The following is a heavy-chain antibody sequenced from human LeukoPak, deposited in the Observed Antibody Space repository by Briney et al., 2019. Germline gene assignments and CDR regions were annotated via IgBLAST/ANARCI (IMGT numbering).Heavy chain of an antibody. V-gene: IGHV1-69*13. J-gene: IGHJ3*02. CDR2: IIPIFGTA. CDR3: ASRRDPTVTTNAFDI. D-gene: IGHD4-17*01. Sequence: ASVKVSCKASGGTFSSYAISWVRQAPGQGLEWMGGIIPIFGTANYAQKFQGRVTITADESTSTAYMELSSLRSEDTAVYYCASRRDPTVTTNAFDIWGQGTMVTVSS. CDR1: GGTFSSYA.